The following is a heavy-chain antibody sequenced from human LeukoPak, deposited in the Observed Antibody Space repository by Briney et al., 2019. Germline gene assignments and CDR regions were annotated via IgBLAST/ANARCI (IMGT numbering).Heavy chain of an antibody. CDR2: ISSSSSYI. CDR3: ARELDYYSSGSYYFDY. CDR1: GFTFSSYS. D-gene: IGHD3-10*01. J-gene: IGHJ4*02. V-gene: IGHV3-21*01. Sequence: GGSLRLSCAASGFTFSSYSMNWVRQAPGKGLEWVSSISSSSSYIYYADSVKGRFTISRDNAKNSLYLQMNSLRAEDTAVYYCARELDYYSSGSYYFDYWGQGTLVTVTS.